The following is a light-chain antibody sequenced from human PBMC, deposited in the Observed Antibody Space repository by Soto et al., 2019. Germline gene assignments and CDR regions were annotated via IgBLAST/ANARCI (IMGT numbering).Light chain of an antibody. J-gene: IGKJ4*01. V-gene: IGKV3-15*01. CDR2: GAS. CDR1: QSVSSN. CDR3: QQYNNWPPLT. Sequence: EIVMTQSPATLSVSPGERATLSCRASQSVSSNLSWYQQKPGQAPRLLIYGASTRATGIPARFSGSRSGTEFTLTISRLQYEDFAVYYCQQYNNWPPLTFGGGTKVQIK.